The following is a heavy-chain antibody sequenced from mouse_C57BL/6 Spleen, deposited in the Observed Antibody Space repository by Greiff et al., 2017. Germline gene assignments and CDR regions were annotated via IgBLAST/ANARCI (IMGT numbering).Heavy chain of an antibody. CDR2: IYPGDGDT. D-gene: IGHD3-2*02. J-gene: IGHJ4*01. Sequence: QVQLKQSGPELVKPGASVKISCKASGYAFSSSWMNWVKQRPGKGLEWIGRIYPGDGDTNYNGQFKGKATLTADKSSSTAYMQLSSLTSEDSAVYFCAKETAQAPYAMDCWGQGTSVTVSS. CDR3: AKETAQAPYAMDC. V-gene: IGHV1-82*01. CDR1: GYAFSSSW.